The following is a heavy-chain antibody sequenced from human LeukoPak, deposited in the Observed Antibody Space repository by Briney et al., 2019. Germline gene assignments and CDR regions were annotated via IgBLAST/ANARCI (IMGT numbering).Heavy chain of an antibody. Sequence: SETLSLTCAVYGGSFSGYYWSWIRQPPGKGLEWIGEINHSGSTNYNTSLKSRATISVDTSKNPFSLKLSSVTAADAAVYYCARRPYKSYYGSGSYPYNWFDPWGQGTLVTVSS. J-gene: IGHJ5*02. V-gene: IGHV4-34*01. CDR3: ARRPYKSYYGSGSYPYNWFDP. CDR1: GGSFSGYY. D-gene: IGHD3-10*01. CDR2: INHSGST.